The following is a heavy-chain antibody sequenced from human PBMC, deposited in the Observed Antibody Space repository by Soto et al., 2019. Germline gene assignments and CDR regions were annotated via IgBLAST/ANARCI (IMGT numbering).Heavy chain of an antibody. D-gene: IGHD2-15*01. V-gene: IGHV3-66*01. CDR1: GFTVSSNY. J-gene: IGHJ3*02. CDR3: AREAYCSGGSCYLDAFDI. Sequence: GGSLRLSCAASGFTVSSNYMSWVRQAPGKGLEWVSVIYSGGSTYYADSVKGRFTISRDNSKNTLYLQMNSLRAEDTAVYYCAREAYCSGGSCYLDAFDIWGQGTMVTVSS. CDR2: IYSGGST.